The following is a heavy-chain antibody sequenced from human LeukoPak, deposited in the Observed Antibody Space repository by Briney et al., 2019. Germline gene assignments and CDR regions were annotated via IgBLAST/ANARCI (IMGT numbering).Heavy chain of an antibody. CDR1: GGTFSSYA. D-gene: IGHD6-13*01. CDR2: IIPIFGTA. Sequence: GSSVKVSCKASGGTFSSYAISWVRQAPGQGLEWMGGIIPIFGTANYAQKFQGRATITTDESTSTAYMELSSLRSEDTAVYYCARVVKQQLAGAFDIWGQGTMVTVSS. V-gene: IGHV1-69*05. J-gene: IGHJ3*02. CDR3: ARVVKQQLAGAFDI.